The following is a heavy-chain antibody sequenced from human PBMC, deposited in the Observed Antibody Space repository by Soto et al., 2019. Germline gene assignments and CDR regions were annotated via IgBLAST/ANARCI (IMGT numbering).Heavy chain of an antibody. J-gene: IGHJ4*02. CDR3: ARSRYTSGWWTPPFDY. CDR1: GGSISSGDYY. Sequence: SETLSLTCTVSGGSISSGDYYWSWIRQPPGKGLEWIGYIYYSGSTNYNPSLKSRVTISVDTSKNQFSLKLTSVTAADTAVYYCARSRYTSGWWTPPFDYWGQGTLVTVSS. V-gene: IGHV4-61*08. CDR2: IYYSGST. D-gene: IGHD6-19*01.